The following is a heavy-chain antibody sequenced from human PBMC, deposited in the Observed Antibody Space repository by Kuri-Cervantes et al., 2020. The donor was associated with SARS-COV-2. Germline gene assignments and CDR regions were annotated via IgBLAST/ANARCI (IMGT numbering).Heavy chain of an antibody. CDR3: VRDGDHWNFDY. J-gene: IGHJ4*02. D-gene: IGHD1-1*01. Sequence: GESLKISCAASGFTFSSYSMNWVRQAPGKGLEWVSSISSSSSYIYYADSVKGRFTISRDSAKNSLYLQMNSLRAEDTAVYYCVRDGDHWNFDYWGQGTLVTVSS. CDR1: GFTFSSYS. CDR2: ISSSSSYI. V-gene: IGHV3-21*01.